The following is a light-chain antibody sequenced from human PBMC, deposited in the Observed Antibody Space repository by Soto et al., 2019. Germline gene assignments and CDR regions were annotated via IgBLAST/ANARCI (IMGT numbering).Light chain of an antibody. CDR2: DVD. Sequence: QSVLTQPRSVSGSPEQSVTISCTGTISDVGGYDYVSWYQHHPGKAPKLMIYDVDKRPSGVPDRFSGSKSGNTASLTTSGLQAEDEADYYCCSYAGSYSVIFGGGTKLTVL. CDR3: CSYAGSYSVI. CDR1: ISDVGGYDY. V-gene: IGLV2-11*01. J-gene: IGLJ2*01.